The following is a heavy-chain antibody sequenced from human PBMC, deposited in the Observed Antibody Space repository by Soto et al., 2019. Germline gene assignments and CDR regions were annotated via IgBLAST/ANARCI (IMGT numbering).Heavy chain of an antibody. CDR1: GYSISSGYY. CDR3: ATVGPWVPYYFVSRPCRLESSFDP. J-gene: IGHJ5*02. D-gene: IGHD3-22*01. Sequence: LSLTYAVSGYSISSGYYWGWLRQPPGKGLEWIGSIYHGGSTYYNPSLNSRVTLSIDMTNNHVSLILNSVTAADTAVYYCATVGPWVPYYFVSRPCRLESSFDPWGQGTLVTVSS. V-gene: IGHV4-38-2*01. CDR2: IYHGGST.